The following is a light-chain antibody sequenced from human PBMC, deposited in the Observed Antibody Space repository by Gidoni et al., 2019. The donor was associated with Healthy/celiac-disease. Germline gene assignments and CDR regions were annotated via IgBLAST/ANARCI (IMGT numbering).Light chain of an antibody. J-gene: IGLJ2*01. CDR3: QSYASSHVL. CDR2: GNS. V-gene: IGLV1-40*01. CDR1: SSNIGAGYG. Sequence: QSVLTQPPSVSGAPGQRVTIPCTGSSSNIGAGYGVHWYQQLPGTAPKLLISGNSNRPAGVPDRFSGSKSGTSASLAITGLQAEDEAYYYCQSYASSHVLVGGGTKLTVL.